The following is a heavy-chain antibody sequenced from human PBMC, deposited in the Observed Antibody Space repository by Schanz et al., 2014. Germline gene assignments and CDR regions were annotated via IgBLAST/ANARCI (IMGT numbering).Heavy chain of an antibody. J-gene: IGHJ4*02. CDR3: ARRASCSRIGCPFDS. CDR1: GFTFTTHS. V-gene: IGHV3-23*04. Sequence: EVQLVESGGGLVQPGGSLRLSCAASGFTFTTHSMTWVRQAPGKGLEWVSGISGSGGSTYYADSVKGRFTISRDNSKTTLSLQMNSLKTEDTAMYYCARRASCSRIGCPFDSWGQGTLVTVSS. D-gene: IGHD2-2*01. CDR2: ISGSGGST.